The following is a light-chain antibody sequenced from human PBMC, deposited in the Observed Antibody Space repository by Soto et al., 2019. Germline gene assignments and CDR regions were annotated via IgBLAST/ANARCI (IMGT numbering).Light chain of an antibody. CDR2: EVS. Sequence: QSVLTQPAAVSGSPGQSIAISCTGTTSDVGGYNYVSWYQQHPGKVPKLLIHEVSNRPSGVSNRFSGSKSGNTASLTISGLQAEDEADYYCLSHTSTISYVFGSGTKVTVL. J-gene: IGLJ1*01. CDR1: TSDVGGYNY. CDR3: LSHTSTISYV. V-gene: IGLV2-14*01.